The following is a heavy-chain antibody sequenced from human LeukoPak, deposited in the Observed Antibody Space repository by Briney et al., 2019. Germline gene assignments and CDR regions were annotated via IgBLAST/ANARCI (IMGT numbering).Heavy chain of an antibody. D-gene: IGHD6-19*01. CDR2: ISSNGGST. J-gene: IGHJ4*02. CDR1: GFTFSSYA. V-gene: IGHV3-64D*06. Sequence: GGSLRLSCSASGFTFSSYAMHWVRQAPGKGLEYVSAISSNGGSTYYADSVKGRFTISRDNSKNMLYLQMSSLRAEDTAVYYCVKGDKYSSGWYAFDYWGQGTLVTVSS. CDR3: VKGDKYSSGWYAFDY.